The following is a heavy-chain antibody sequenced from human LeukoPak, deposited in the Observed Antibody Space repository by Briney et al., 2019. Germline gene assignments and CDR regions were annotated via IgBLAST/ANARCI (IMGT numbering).Heavy chain of an antibody. CDR1: GGTLSSYA. CDR2: IIPIFGTA. V-gene: IGHV1-69*13. J-gene: IGHJ4*02. D-gene: IGHD6-6*01. Sequence: SVKVSCKASGGTLSSYAISWVRQAPGQGLEWMGGIIPIFGTANYAQKFQGRVTITADESTSTAYMELSSLRSEDTAVYYCARDGYSSSSFTPFDYWGQGTLVTVSS. CDR3: ARDGYSSSSFTPFDY.